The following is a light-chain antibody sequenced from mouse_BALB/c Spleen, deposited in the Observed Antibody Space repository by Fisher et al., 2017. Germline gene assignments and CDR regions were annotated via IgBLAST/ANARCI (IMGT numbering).Light chain of an antibody. CDR1: SSVSY. J-gene: IGKJ5*01. CDR3: QQWSSYPLT. CDR2: STS. Sequence: IVLTQTPAIMSASPGEKVTITCSASSSVSYMHWFQQKPGTSPKLWIYSTSNLASGVPVRFSGSGSGTSYSLTISRMEAEDAATYYCQQWSSYPLTFGAGTKLEL. V-gene: IGKV4-57*01.